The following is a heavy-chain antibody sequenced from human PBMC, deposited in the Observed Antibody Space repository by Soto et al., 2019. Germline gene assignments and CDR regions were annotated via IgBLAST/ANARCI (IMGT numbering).Heavy chain of an antibody. CDR2: IYHSGST. CDR1: GGSLSSSNW. D-gene: IGHD3-22*01. J-gene: IGHJ5*02. Sequence: PSETLSLTCAVSGGSLSSSNWWSWVRQPPGKGLEWIGEIYHSGSTNYNPSLKSRVTISVDKSKNQFSLKLSSVTAADTAVYYCARDLEYYYDSSGSYRWFDPWGQGTLVTVS. CDR3: ARDLEYYYDSSGSYRWFDP. V-gene: IGHV4-4*02.